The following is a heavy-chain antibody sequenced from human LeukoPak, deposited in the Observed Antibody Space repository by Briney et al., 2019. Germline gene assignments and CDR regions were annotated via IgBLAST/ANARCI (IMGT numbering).Heavy chain of an antibody. CDR3: ATIGLGAY. D-gene: IGHD3/OR15-3a*01. Sequence: PGGSLRLSCAASGFTFSNYWMHWVRLAPGKGLVWVSRISSDGHSTTYADSVKGRFTISRDNAKSTVYLQMISLRAEDTAVYYCATIGLGAYWGQGTLVTVSS. V-gene: IGHV3-74*01. CDR1: GFTFSNYW. CDR2: ISSDGHST. J-gene: IGHJ4*02.